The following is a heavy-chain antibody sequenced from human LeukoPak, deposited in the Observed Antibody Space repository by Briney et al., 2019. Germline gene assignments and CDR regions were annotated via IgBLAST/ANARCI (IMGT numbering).Heavy chain of an antibody. J-gene: IGHJ4*02. CDR1: GGYISSYY. CDR2: IYYSGST. Sequence: SQTLSLSCTVSGGYISSYYWSWIRQPQGKGLEWIGYIYYSGSTNYNPSLKSRVTISVDTSKNQFSLKLSSVTAADTAVYYCARALRGYSGYDLDYWGQGTLVTVSS. V-gene: IGHV4-59*01. CDR3: ARALRGYSGYDLDY. D-gene: IGHD5-12*01.